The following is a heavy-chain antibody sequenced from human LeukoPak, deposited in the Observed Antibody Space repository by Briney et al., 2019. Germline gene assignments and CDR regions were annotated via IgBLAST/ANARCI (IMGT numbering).Heavy chain of an antibody. CDR3: ARVPDDGDWFDP. CDR2: ISSSSSTI. CDR1: GCTFSSYS. D-gene: IGHD4-17*01. Sequence: GGSLRLSCAACGCTFSSYSMNWVRQAPGKGLEWVSYISSSSSTIYYADSVKGRFTISRDNAKNSLYLQMNSLRDEDTAVYYCARVPDDGDWFDPWGQGTLVTVSS. J-gene: IGHJ5*02. V-gene: IGHV3-48*02.